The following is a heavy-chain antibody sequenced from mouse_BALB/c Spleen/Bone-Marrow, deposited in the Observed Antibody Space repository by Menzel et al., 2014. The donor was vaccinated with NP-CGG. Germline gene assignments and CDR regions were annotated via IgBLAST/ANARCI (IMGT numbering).Heavy chain of an antibody. CDR2: INPASSTI. CDR3: AKNYYYGYVAY. D-gene: IGHD1-2*01. J-gene: IGHJ3*01. Sequence: VQLHESGGGLVQPGGSLKLSCAASGFDFSRYWMTWVRQAPGKRLEWIGEINPASSTINYTPSLKDKFIISRDNAKNTLYLQMSKVRSEDTALYYCAKNYYYGYVAYWGQGTLVTVSA. CDR1: GFDFSRYW. V-gene: IGHV4-1*02.